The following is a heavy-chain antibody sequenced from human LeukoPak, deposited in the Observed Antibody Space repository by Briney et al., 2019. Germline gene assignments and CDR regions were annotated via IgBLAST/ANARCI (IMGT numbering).Heavy chain of an antibody. CDR1: GYTFTSYG. V-gene: IGHV1-18*01. CDR2: ISAYNGNT. J-gene: IGHJ3*02. CDR3: ARDLMVRGVPTNDAFDI. D-gene: IGHD3-10*01. Sequence: ASVKVSCKASGYTFTSYGIIWVRQAPGQGLEWMGWISAYNGNTNYAQKLQGRVTMTTDTSTSTAYMELRSLRSDDTAVYYCARDLMVRGVPTNDAFDIWGQGTMVTVSS.